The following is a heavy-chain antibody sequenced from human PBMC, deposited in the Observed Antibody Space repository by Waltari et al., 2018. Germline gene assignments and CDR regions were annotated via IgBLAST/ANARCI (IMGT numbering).Heavy chain of an antibody. CDR1: GGSISSGGYS. J-gene: IGHJ4*02. D-gene: IGHD2-15*01. CDR2: IYHSGST. CDR3: ARVYCSGGSCYFDY. V-gene: IGHV4-30-2*01. Sequence: QLQLQESGSGLVKPSQTLSITCAVSGGSISSGGYSWSWIRQPPGKGLEWIGYIYHSGSTYYNPSLKSRVTISVDRSKNQFSLKLSSVTAADTAVYYCARVYCSGGSCYFDYWGQGTLVTVSS.